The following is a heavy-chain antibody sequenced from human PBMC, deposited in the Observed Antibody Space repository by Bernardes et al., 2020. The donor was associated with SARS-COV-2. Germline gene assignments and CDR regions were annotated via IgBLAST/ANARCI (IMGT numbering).Heavy chain of an antibody. V-gene: IGHV4-4*07. Sequence: TLSLTCTVSGGSISSYYWSWIRQPAGKGLEWIGRIYTSGSTNYNPSLKSRVTMSVDTSKNQFSLKLSSVTAADTAVYYCARVGMGYYDFWSGPPHFGMDVWGQGTTVTVSS. D-gene: IGHD3-3*01. J-gene: IGHJ6*02. CDR3: ARVGMGYYDFWSGPPHFGMDV. CDR2: IYTSGST. CDR1: GGSISSYY.